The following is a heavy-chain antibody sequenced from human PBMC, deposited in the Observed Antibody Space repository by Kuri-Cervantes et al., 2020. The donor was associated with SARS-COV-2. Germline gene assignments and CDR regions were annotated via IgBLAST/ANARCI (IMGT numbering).Heavy chain of an antibody. CDR3: ANPRVVLDAFDT. CDR2: MRYDGSNK. V-gene: IGHV3-30*02. D-gene: IGHD2-15*01. Sequence: GGSLRLTCAASGFTFSSYGMHWVRQAPGKGLEWVAFMRYDGSNKYYADSVKGRFTISRDNSKNTLYLQMNSLRAEDTAVYYCANPRVVLDAFDTWGQGTMVTVSS. CDR1: GFTFSSYG. J-gene: IGHJ3*02.